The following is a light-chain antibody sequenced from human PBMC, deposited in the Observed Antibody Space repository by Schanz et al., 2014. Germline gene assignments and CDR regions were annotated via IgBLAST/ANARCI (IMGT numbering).Light chain of an antibody. J-gene: IGKJ1*01. CDR2: DAS. Sequence: DIQMTQSPSTLSASVGDRVTITCRASQSLISWLAWYQQKPGKAPKLLIYDASSLESGVPSRFSGSGSGTDFTLTISSLQPEDVATYYCLQDYNYPWTFGQGTKVEIK. CDR1: QSLISW. CDR3: LQDYNYPWT. V-gene: IGKV1-5*01.